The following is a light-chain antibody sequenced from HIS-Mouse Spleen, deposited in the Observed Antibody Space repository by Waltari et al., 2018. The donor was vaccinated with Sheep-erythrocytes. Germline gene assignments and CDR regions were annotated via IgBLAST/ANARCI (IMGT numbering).Light chain of an antibody. V-gene: IGLV2-11*01. J-gene: IGLJ1*01. CDR2: DVS. Sequence: QSALTQPRPVSGSPGQSVTISCTGTSSDVGGYNYVSWYQQHPAKAPKLMIYDVSKRPSGVPDRFSGSKSGNTASLTISGLQAEDEADYYCCSYAGSYNHVFATGTKVTVL. CDR1: SSDVGGYNY. CDR3: CSYAGSYNHV.